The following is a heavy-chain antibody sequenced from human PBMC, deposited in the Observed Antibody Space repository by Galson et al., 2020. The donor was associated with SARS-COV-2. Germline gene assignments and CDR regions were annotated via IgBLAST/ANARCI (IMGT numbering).Heavy chain of an antibody. CDR2: IYYSGST. CDR1: GGSISSSSYY. CDR3: ATQTLGDSSGYRLGDY. D-gene: IGHD3-22*01. Sequence: SQTLSLTCTVSGGSISSSSYYWGWIRQPPGKGLEWIGSIYYSGSTYYNPSLKSRVTISVDTSKNQFSLKLSSVTAADTAVYYCATQTLGDSSGYRLGDYWGQGTLVTVSS. V-gene: IGHV4-39*07. J-gene: IGHJ4*02.